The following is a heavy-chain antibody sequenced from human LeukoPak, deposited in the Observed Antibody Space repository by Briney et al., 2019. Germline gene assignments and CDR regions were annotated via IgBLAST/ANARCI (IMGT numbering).Heavy chain of an antibody. D-gene: IGHD3-22*01. CDR3: ARAGYYYDSSGYNNWFDP. Sequence: PSETLSLTCTVSGGSISSYYGSWIRQPPGKGLEWIGYIYYSGSTNYNPSLKSRVTISVDTSKNQFSLKLSSVTAADTAVYYCARAGYYYDSSGYNNWFDPWGQGTLVTVSS. CDR2: IYYSGST. V-gene: IGHV4-59*01. CDR1: GGSISSYY. J-gene: IGHJ5*02.